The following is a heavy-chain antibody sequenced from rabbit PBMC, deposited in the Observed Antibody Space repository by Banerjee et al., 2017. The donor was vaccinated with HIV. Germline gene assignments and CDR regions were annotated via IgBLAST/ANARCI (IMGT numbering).Heavy chain of an antibody. CDR1: GFSFSNRCV. CDR3: TRDFTGVIGWNFDL. Sequence: HEQLEESGGDLVKPEGSLTLTCTASGFSFSNRCVMCWVRQTPGKGLEWIACINTSSGNAVYANWAKGRFTISKTSSTTVTLQMTSLTAADTATYFCTRDFTGVIGWNFDLWGPGTLVTVS. V-gene: IGHV1S45*01. J-gene: IGHJ4*01. CDR2: INTSSGNA. D-gene: IGHD7-1*01.